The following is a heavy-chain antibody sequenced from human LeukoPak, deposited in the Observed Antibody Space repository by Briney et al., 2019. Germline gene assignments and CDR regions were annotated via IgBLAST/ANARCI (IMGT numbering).Heavy chain of an antibody. D-gene: IGHD1-1*01. J-gene: IGHJ4*02. CDR2: ITSSGSTI. V-gene: IGHV3-11*01. CDR3: ARYYLLATGSYAFDY. Sequence: GGSLRLSCAASGFTFSDFHMSWIRRAPGKGLEWVSYITSSGSTIYYADSMKGRFTISRDNAKNSLYLQMNSLRTEDTAVYYCARYYLLATGSYAFDYWGQGTLVTVSS. CDR1: GFTFSDFH.